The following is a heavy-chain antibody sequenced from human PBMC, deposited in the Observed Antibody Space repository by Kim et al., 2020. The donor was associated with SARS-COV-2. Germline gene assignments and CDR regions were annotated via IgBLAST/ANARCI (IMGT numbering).Heavy chain of an antibody. V-gene: IGHV4-34*01. CDR2: INHSGST. D-gene: IGHD6-19*01. CDR1: GGSFSGYY. J-gene: IGHJ6*02. CDR3: ARVKGGSGWSLGSYYYYGMDV. Sequence: SETLSLTCAVYGGSFSGYYSSWIRQPPGKGLEWIGEINHSGSTNYNPSLKSRVTISVDTSKNQFSLKLSSVTAADTAVYYCARVKGGSGWSLGSYYYYGMDVWGQGTTVNVSS.